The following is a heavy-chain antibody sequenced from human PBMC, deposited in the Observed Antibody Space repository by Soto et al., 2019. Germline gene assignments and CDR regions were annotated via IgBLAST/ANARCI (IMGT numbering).Heavy chain of an antibody. J-gene: IGHJ4*02. Sequence: QVQLVESGGGVVQPGRSLRLSCAASGFTFSSYAMHWVRQAPGKGLEWVAVISYDGSNKYYADSVKGRFTISRDNSKNTLYMQMNSLRAEDTAVYYCARDSRAEGLTTLDYWGQGTLVTVSS. CDR3: ARDSRAEGLTTLDY. CDR1: GFTFSSYA. V-gene: IGHV3-30-3*01. D-gene: IGHD6-13*01. CDR2: ISYDGSNK.